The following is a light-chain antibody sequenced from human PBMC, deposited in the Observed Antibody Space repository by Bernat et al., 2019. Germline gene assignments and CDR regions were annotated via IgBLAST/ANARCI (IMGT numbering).Light chain of an antibody. J-gene: IGLJ1*01. CDR2: GKN. CDR3: NSRDSSGNHHV. CDR1: SLRSYY. V-gene: IGLV3-19*01. Sequence: SSELTQDPAVSVALGQTVRITSQGDSLRSYYASWYQQKPGQAPVLVIYGKNNRPSGIPDRFSGSSSGNTASLTITGAQAEDEADYYCNSRDSSGNHHVFGTGTKVTVL.